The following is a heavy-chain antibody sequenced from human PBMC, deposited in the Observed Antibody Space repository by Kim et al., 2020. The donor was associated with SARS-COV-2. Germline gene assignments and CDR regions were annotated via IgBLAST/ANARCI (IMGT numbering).Heavy chain of an antibody. CDR1: GFTVTSNF. Sequence: GGSLRLSCAASGFTVTSNFMIWVRQAPGKGLEWVSLIYSGGSTYYADSVKGRFTISRDNSKSTLYLQMNSLRAEDTAVYYCARDGPAIFTGDAFDIWGQGTMVTVSS. V-gene: IGHV3-53*01. CDR3: ARDGPAIFTGDAFDI. D-gene: IGHD5-18*01. J-gene: IGHJ3*02. CDR2: IYSGGST.